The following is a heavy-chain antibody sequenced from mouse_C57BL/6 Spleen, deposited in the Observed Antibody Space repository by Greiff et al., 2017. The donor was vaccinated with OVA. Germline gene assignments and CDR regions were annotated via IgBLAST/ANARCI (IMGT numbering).Heavy chain of an antibody. CDR1: GYTFTDYE. Sequence: QVQLQESGAELVRPGASVTLSCKASGYTFTDYEMHWVKQTPVHGLAWIGAIDPETGGTAYNQTFKGKAILTADKSSSTAYMELRRLSSEDTAVYYCTRSGYYGSSYGYWGQGTTLTVSS. CDR3: TRSGYYGSSYGY. J-gene: IGHJ2*01. CDR2: IDPETGGT. V-gene: IGHV1-15*01. D-gene: IGHD1-1*01.